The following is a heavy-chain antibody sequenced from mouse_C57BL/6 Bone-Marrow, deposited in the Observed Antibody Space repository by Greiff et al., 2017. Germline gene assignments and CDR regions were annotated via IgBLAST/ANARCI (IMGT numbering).Heavy chain of an antibody. V-gene: IGHV1-87*01. CDR2: GQGLEWIG. CDR3: SDDSAVYYCTLTPYYSSSHYYAMYY. D-gene: IGHD1-1*01. CDR1: YTFSRRVH. J-gene: IGHJ4*01. Sequence: QVQLQQSGPELARSWASVKISCQAFYTFSRRVHFAIRDTNYWMQWVKQRPGQGLEWIGAIYPGNGDTRYNQKYKGKATLTPDKSSSTAYMQLGSLTSDDSAVYYCTLTPYYSSSHYYAMYYWGQGTSVTVSS.